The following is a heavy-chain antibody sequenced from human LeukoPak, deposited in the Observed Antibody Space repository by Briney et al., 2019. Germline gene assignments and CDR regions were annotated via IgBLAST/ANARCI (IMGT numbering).Heavy chain of an antibody. D-gene: IGHD6-19*01. CDR3: AITGYSSGWQGAFDY. V-gene: IGHV1-69*06. CDR1: GGTFSSYA. Sequence: SVKVSCKASGGTFSSYAISWVRQAPGQGLEWMGGIIPIFGTAKYAQKFQGRVTITADKSTSTAYMELSSLRSEDTAVYYCAITGYSSGWQGAFDYWGQGTLVTVSS. J-gene: IGHJ4*02. CDR2: IIPIFGTA.